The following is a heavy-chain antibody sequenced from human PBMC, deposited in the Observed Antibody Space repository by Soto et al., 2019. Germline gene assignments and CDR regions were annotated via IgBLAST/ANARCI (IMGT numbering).Heavy chain of an antibody. Sequence: QVQLQESGPGLVKPSETLSLTCTVSGGSISSYYWSWIRQPPGKGLEWIGYIYYSGSTNYNPSPKSRVTISVDTSKNQFSLKLSSVTAADTAVYYCASGWDGGYGFVDYWGQGTLVTVSS. V-gene: IGHV4-59*01. CDR2: IYYSGST. J-gene: IGHJ4*02. CDR3: ASGWDGGYGFVDY. D-gene: IGHD5-12*01. CDR1: GGSISSYY.